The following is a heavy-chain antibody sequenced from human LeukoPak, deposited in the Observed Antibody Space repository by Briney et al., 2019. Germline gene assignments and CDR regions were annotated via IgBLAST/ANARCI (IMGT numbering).Heavy chain of an antibody. Sequence: ASVKVSCKASGYTFTSYGISWVRQAPGQGLEWMGWISAYNGNTNYAQKLQGRVTMTTDTSTSTAYMELRSLRSEDTAVYYCARDPSTLLPTDDSWGQGTLVAVSS. CDR2: ISAYNGNT. D-gene: IGHD2-2*01. V-gene: IGHV1-18*01. CDR3: ARDPSTLLPTDDS. CDR1: GYTFTSYG. J-gene: IGHJ4*02.